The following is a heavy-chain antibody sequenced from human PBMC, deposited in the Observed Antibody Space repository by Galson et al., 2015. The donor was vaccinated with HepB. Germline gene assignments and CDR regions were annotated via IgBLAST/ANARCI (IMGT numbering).Heavy chain of an antibody. V-gene: IGHV3-11*01. D-gene: IGHD3-16*01. Sequence: SLRLSCAASGFTFSDYYMSWIRQAPGKGLEWVSYISSSGSTIYYADSVKGRFTISRDNAKNSLYLQMNSLRAEDTAVYYCARDNALLGGEGLFDYYYYGMDVWGQGTTVTVSS. J-gene: IGHJ6*02. CDR1: GFTFSDYY. CDR3: ARDNALLGGEGLFDYYYYGMDV. CDR2: ISSSGSTI.